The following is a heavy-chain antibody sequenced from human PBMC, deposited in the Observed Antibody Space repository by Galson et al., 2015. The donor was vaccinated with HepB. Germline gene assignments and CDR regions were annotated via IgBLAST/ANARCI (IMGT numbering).Heavy chain of an antibody. D-gene: IGHD1-20*01. Sequence: SLRLSCAASGFTVSSNYMSWVRQAPGKGLEWVSLIYTGGRTYYADSVKGRFTISRDNSKNTLYLQMNSLRAEDTAVYYCARGRGYNWNDVFQYYYYYGMDVWGQGTTLTVSS. CDR3: ARGRGYNWNDVFQYYYYYGMDV. V-gene: IGHV3-53*01. J-gene: IGHJ6*02. CDR2: IYTGGRT. CDR1: GFTVSSNY.